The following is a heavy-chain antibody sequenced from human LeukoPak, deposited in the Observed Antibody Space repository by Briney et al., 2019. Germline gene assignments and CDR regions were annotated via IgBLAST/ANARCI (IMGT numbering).Heavy chain of an antibody. CDR1: GFTFSSYA. CDR3: ARVFWVGATYYFDY. CDR2: ISYDGSNK. V-gene: IGHV3-30-3*01. D-gene: IGHD1-26*01. Sequence: PGGSLRLSCAASGFTFSSYAMHWVRQAPGKGLEWVAVISYDGSNKYYADSVKGRFTISRDNSKNTLYLQMNSLRAEDTAVYYCARVFWVGATYYFDYWGQGTLVTVSS. J-gene: IGHJ4*02.